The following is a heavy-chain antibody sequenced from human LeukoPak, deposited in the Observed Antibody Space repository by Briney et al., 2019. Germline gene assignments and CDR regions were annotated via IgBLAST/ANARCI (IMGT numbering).Heavy chain of an antibody. CDR2: IYYSGST. CDR3: ARAPFDSSGYYPPVHYFDY. Sequence: SETLSLTCXVSGGSISSYYWSWLRQPPGKGLEWIGYIYYSGSTNYNPSLKSRVTISVDTSKNQFSLKLSSVTAADTAVYYCARAPFDSSGYYPPVHYFDYWGQGTLVTVSS. J-gene: IGHJ4*02. V-gene: IGHV4-59*08. D-gene: IGHD3-22*01. CDR1: GGSISSYY.